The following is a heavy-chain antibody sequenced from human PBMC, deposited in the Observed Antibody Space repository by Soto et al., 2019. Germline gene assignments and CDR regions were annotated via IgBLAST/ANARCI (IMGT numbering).Heavy chain of an antibody. CDR1: GGSISSYF. V-gene: IGHV4-59*01. D-gene: IGHD3-22*01. J-gene: IGHJ4*02. CDR2: IYYNGST. CDR3: ATNFDSSGLFDY. Sequence: QVQLQESGPGLVQPSETLSLTCTVSGGSISSYFWSWIRQPPGKGLQWIGYIYYNGSTNYNPSLKSRVTISVDTSKHRFSLKLSSVSDADTAVYYCATNFDSSGLFDYWGQGTLVTVSS.